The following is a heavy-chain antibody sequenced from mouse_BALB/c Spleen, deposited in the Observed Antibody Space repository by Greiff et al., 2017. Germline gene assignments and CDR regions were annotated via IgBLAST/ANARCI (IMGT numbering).Heavy chain of an antibody. CDR3: TRGGLLPAWFAY. D-gene: IGHD2-3*01. CDR1: GFTFSNYW. Sequence: EVQVVESGGGLVQPGGSMKLSCVASGFTFSNYWMNWVRQSPEKGLEWVAEIRLKSNNYATHYAESVKGRFTISRDDSKSSVYLQMNNVRAEDTGIYYCTRGGLLPAWFAYWGQGTLVTVSA. CDR2: IRLKSNNYAT. V-gene: IGHV6-6*02. J-gene: IGHJ3*01.